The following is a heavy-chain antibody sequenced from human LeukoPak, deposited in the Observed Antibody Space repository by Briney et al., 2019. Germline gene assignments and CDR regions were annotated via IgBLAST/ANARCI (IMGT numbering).Heavy chain of an antibody. CDR1: GFTFSDYA. D-gene: IGHD3-16*02. V-gene: IGHV3-48*01. Sequence: PGGSLRLSCAASGFTFSDYAMNWVRQAPGKGLEWVAFISVSGTTAHYGDSVKGRFLISRDNARDSVYLQMDGLRAEDTAVYYCTRDYTVYPGWGQGTLVTVSS. CDR2: ISVSGTTA. CDR3: TRDYTVYPG. J-gene: IGHJ4*02.